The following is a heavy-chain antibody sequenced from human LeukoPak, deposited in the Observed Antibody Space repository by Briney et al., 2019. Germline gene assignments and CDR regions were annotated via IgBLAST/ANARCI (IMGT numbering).Heavy chain of an antibody. CDR1: RFTFSNAW. V-gene: IGHV3-15*01. CDR2: IKSKTDGGTT. D-gene: IGHD2-15*01. Sequence: GESLRLSCAASRFTFSNAWMSWVRQAPGKGLEWVGRIKSKTDGGTTDYAAPVKGRFTISRDDSKNTMYLQMNSLKTEDTAVYYCTTYRGGSYPWVQGTLVTVSS. J-gene: IGHJ5*02. CDR3: TTYRGGSYP.